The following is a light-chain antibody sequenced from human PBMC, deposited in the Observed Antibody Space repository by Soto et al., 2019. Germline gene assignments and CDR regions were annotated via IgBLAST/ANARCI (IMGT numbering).Light chain of an antibody. CDR1: QSITNNY. CDR3: QQYNSYS. V-gene: IGKV3-20*01. CDR2: GAS. Sequence: EIVLTQSPGTLSLCPGERATLSFRASQSITNNYLAWYQQKPGRAHRLLIYGASSRATGIPDRFSGSGSGTEFTLTISSLQPDDFATYYCQQYNSYSFGQGTKVDIK. J-gene: IGKJ1*01.